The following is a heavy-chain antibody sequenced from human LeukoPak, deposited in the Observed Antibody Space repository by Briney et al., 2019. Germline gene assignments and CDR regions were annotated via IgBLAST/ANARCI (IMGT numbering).Heavy chain of an antibody. CDR1: GYTFTGYY. V-gene: IGHV1-2*02. CDR3: ARGDGIAAAGTSI. J-gene: IGHJ4*02. D-gene: IGHD6-13*01. CDR2: INPNSGGT. Sequence: ASVTVSCKASGYTFTGYYMHWVRQAPGQGLEWMGWINPNSGGTNYAQKFQGRVTMTRDTSISTAYMELSRLRSDDTAVYYCARGDGIAAAGTSIWGQGTLVTVSS.